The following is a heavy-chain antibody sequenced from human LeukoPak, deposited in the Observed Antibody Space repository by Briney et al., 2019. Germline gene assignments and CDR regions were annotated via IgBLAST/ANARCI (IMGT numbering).Heavy chain of an antibody. Sequence: GGSLRLSCAASGFTFSSYSMNWVREAPGKGLEWVSYISSSSSTIYYADSVKGRFTISRDNAKNSLYLQMSSLRAEDTAVYYCARLGRIDDFWSGYSYYYYYMDVWGKGTTVTVSS. V-gene: IGHV3-48*04. CDR3: ARLGRIDDFWSGYSYYYYYMDV. D-gene: IGHD3-3*01. CDR2: ISSSSSTI. CDR1: GFTFSSYS. J-gene: IGHJ6*03.